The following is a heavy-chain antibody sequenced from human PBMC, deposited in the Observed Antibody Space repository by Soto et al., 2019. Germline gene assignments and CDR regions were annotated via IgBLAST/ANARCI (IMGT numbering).Heavy chain of an antibody. V-gene: IGHV4-30-4*01. J-gene: IGHJ5*02. CDR1: GVSINSADFY. Sequence: SETLSLTCTVSGVSINSADFYWSWIRQAPGKGLEWIGYIYHTGSSQHHPSLRGRVDISMDTSKNQFSLELRSVTAADTAVYFCARDATFDSGGYYYVSWFDLWGQGTPVTVSS. CDR2: IYHTGSS. CDR3: ARDATFDSGGYYYVSWFDL. D-gene: IGHD3-22*01.